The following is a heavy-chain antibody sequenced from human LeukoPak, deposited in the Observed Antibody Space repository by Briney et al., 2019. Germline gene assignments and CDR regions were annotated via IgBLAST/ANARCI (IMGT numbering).Heavy chain of an antibody. CDR3: ARVKRYNYAHGTDY. CDR2: ISSSSSYI. J-gene: IGHJ4*02. D-gene: IGHD5-18*01. V-gene: IGHV3-21*01. CDR1: GFTFSSYS. Sequence: GGSLRFSCAASGFTFSSYSMNWVRQAPGKGLEWFSSISSSSSYIYYADSVNGRFTISRDNAKNSLYLQMNSLRAEDTAVYYCARVKRYNYAHGTDYWGQGTLVNVSS.